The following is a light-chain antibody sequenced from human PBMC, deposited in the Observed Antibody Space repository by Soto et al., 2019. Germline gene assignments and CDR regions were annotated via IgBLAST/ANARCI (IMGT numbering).Light chain of an antibody. CDR3: QQFGSSIPHT. V-gene: IGKV3-20*01. J-gene: IGKJ2*01. CDR1: QSFRGNY. CDR2: GAS. Sequence: EIVLTQSPGTLSLSPGERATLSCRASQSFRGNYLAWYQQKPGQAPRLLIYGASSRATGIPDRFSGSGSGTDFTLTISRLEPEDIGVYYCQQFGSSIPHTFGQGTKLEIK.